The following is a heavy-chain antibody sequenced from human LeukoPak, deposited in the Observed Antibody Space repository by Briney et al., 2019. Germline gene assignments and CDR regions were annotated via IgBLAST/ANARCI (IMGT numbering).Heavy chain of an antibody. CDR2: ISAYNGNT. CDR1: GYTFTSYG. V-gene: IGHV1-18*01. CDR3: ARESGFIVGATPFQH. Sequence: ASVKVSCKASGYTFTSYGISWVRQAPRQGLEWMGWISAYNGNTNYAQKLQGRVTMTTDTSTSTAYMELRSLRSDDTAVYYCARESGFIVGATPFQHWGQSTLITVSS. J-gene: IGHJ1*01. D-gene: IGHD1-26*01.